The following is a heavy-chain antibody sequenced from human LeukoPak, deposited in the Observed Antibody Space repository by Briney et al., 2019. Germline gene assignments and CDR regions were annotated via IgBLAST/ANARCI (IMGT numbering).Heavy chain of an antibody. J-gene: IGHJ4*02. CDR3: ARDLLSRMATGVGFDY. D-gene: IGHD5-24*01. CDR1: DFSFITYA. V-gene: IGHV3-7*01. CDR2: IKQDGSEK. Sequence: GGSLRLSCAASDFSFITYAMSWVRQAPGKGLEWVANIKQDGSEKYYVDSVKGRFTISRDNAKNSLYLQMNSLRAEDTAVYYCARDLLSRMATGVGFDYWGQGTLVTVSS.